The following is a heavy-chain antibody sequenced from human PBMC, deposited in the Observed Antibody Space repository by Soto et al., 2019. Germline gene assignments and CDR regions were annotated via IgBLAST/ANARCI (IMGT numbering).Heavy chain of an antibody. J-gene: IGHJ4*01. V-gene: IGHV3-30*03. CDR1: GFIFSNYD. CDR3: AGMITFGGVLVD. D-gene: IGHD3-16*02. CDR2: ISYDGSDK. Sequence: QVLLVESGGGVVQPGRSLRLSCAASGFIFSNYDMHWVRQAPGKGLEWVAFISYDGSDKYYADSVKGRFTISRDNSKNPLFLQMNRLRVEDTDVYYCAGMITFGGVLVDWGHGTLVTVSS.